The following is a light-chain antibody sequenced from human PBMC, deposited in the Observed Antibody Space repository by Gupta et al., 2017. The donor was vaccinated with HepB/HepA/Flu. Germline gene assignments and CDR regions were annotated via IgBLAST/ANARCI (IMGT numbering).Light chain of an antibody. CDR3: CSYAGSSV. CDR2: EVS. J-gene: IGLJ2*01. CDR1: SSDVGSYNL. V-gene: IGLV2-23*02. Sequence: QSALTQPASVSRSPGQSITISCTGTSSDVGSYNLGSGYQQHAGKAPKLMIDEVSKRPSGGSNRFSGSKSGNTASLTISGLQAEDEADYYCCSYAGSSVFGGGTKLTVL.